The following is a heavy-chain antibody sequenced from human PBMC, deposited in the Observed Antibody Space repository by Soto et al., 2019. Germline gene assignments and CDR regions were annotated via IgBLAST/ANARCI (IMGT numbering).Heavy chain of an antibody. Sequence: ASVKVSCKASGFTFTSSAVQWVRQARGQRLEWIGWIVVGSGNTNYAQKFQERVTITRDMSTSTAYMELSSLRSEDTAVYYCAAEGRTPGYYYGMDVWGQGTTVTVSS. J-gene: IGHJ6*02. V-gene: IGHV1-58*01. CDR2: IVVGSGNT. CDR1: GFTFTSSA. CDR3: AAEGRTPGYYYGMDV.